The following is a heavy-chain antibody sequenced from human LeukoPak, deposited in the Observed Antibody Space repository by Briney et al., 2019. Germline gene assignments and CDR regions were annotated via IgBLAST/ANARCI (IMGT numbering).Heavy chain of an antibody. D-gene: IGHD4-17*01. J-gene: IGHJ4*02. CDR1: GGTFSSYA. CDR3: ARGTTVTTTYFDY. CDR2: IIPIFGTA. Sequence: SVKVSCKASGGTFSSYAISWVRQAPGQGLEWMGGIIPIFGTANYAQKLQGRVTITTDESTSTAYMELSSLRSEDTAVYYCARGTTVTTTYFDYWGQGTLVTVSS. V-gene: IGHV1-69*05.